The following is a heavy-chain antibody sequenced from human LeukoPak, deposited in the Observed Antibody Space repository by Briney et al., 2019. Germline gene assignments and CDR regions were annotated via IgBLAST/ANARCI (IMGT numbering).Heavy chain of an antibody. J-gene: IGHJ4*02. D-gene: IGHD6-13*01. Sequence: SETLSLTCAVYGGSFSGYYWSWIRQPPGKGLEWIGEINHSGSTNYNPSLKSRVPISVDTSKNQFSLKLRSVTAADTAVYYCARGRVVGDSSSWYDYWGQGTLVTVSS. CDR3: ARGRVVGDSSSWYDY. CDR1: GGSFSGYY. CDR2: INHSGST. V-gene: IGHV4-34*01.